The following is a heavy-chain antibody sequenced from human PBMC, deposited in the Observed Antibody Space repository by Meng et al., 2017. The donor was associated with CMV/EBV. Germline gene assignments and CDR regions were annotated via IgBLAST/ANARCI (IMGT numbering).Heavy chain of an antibody. CDR1: GFTFSNAW. Sequence: GGSLRLSCAASGFTFSNAWMSWVRQAPGKGLEWVGRIKSKTDGGTTDYAAPVKGRFTISRDDSKNTLYLQMNSLKTEDTAVYYCTTGVVPAALASYGMDVWGQGTTVTVSS. J-gene: IGHJ6*02. V-gene: IGHV3-15*01. CDR3: TTGVVPAALASYGMDV. CDR2: IKSKTDGGTT. D-gene: IGHD2-2*01.